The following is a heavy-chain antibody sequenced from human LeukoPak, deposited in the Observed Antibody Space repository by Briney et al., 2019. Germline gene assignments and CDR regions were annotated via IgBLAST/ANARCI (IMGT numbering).Heavy chain of an antibody. CDR3: ARDDNWGFDY. Sequence: GGSLRLSCAASGFTFSSYEMNWVRQAPGKGLEWVANIRGSRSGLGSGNYYAGSVKGRFTISRDNLKNSLYLQMDSLRADDTAFYYCARDDNWGFDYWGQGALVTVSS. CDR2: IRGSRSGLGSGN. CDR1: GFTFSSYE. V-gene: IGHV3-48*03. D-gene: IGHD7-27*01. J-gene: IGHJ4*02.